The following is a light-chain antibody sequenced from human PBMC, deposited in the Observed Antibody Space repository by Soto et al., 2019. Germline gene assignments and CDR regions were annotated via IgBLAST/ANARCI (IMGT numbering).Light chain of an antibody. CDR1: QSVRSNY. J-gene: IGKJ2*01. CDR3: QQYGGSPYT. CDR2: GAS. V-gene: IGKV3-20*01. Sequence: EIVLTQSPGTLSLSPGERATLSCRASQSVRSNYLAWYQQKPGQAPRLLIYGASSRATGIADRFSGTGSGTDFTLTISRLEPEDYEVYYCQQYGGSPYTFGQGTKLEIK.